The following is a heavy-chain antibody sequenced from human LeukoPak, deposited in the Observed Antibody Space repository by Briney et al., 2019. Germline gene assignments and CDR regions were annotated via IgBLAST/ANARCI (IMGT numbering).Heavy chain of an antibody. CDR1: GFTFSSYA. V-gene: IGHV3-23*01. Sequence: GGSLRLSCAASGFTFSSYAMSWVRQAPGKGLEWVSAISGSGGSTYYADSVKGRFTISRDNSKNTLYLQMNSLRAEDTAVYYCAKHPAYCSGDCYFGPSDAFDIWGQGTMVTVSS. CDR2: ISGSGGST. J-gene: IGHJ3*02. CDR3: AKHPAYCSGDCYFGPSDAFDI. D-gene: IGHD2-21*02.